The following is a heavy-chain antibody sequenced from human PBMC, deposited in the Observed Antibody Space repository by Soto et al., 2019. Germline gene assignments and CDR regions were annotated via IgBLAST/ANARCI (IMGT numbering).Heavy chain of an antibody. CDR3: ARLMGTSFDL. Sequence: GGSLRLSCAASGFTFSDHYMDWVRQAPGKGLEWVGRARNKVSGYTTAYAASVEGRFAISRHDSKNSLYLQMSSLKVEDTAVYFCARLMGTSFDLWGQGTLVTVSA. J-gene: IGHJ4*02. CDR2: ARNKVSGYTT. V-gene: IGHV3-72*01. D-gene: IGHD2-8*01. CDR1: GFTFSDHY.